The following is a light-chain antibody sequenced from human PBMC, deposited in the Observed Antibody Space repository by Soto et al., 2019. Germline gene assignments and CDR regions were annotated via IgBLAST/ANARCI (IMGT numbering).Light chain of an antibody. CDR2: DAS. J-gene: IGKJ1*01. V-gene: IGKV1-5*01. Sequence: DIQMTQSPATLSASVGDRVTITCRASQSISTWLAWYQQKPGKAPKFLIYDASSLESGVPSRFSGSGSETEFTLTISSLQPDDFATYYCQQYSTYLWTFGQGTKVDIK. CDR3: QQYSTYLWT. CDR1: QSISTW.